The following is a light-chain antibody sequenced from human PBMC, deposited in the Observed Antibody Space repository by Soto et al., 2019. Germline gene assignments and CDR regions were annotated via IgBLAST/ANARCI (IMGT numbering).Light chain of an antibody. CDR2: DVT. J-gene: IGLJ1*01. CDR3: CSSSGSYTYV. CDR1: TSDVGLYNY. Sequence: QSALAQPRSVSGSPGQSVTISCTGTTSDVGLYNYVSWYHQHPGKAPKLLIYDVTKRPSGVPDRFSGSKSGNTASLTISGLRAEDEGDYYCCSSSGSYTYVFGTGTKVTVL. V-gene: IGLV2-11*01.